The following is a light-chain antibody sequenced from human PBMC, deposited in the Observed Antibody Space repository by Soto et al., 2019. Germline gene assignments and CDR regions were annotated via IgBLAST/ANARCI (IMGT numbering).Light chain of an antibody. CDR3: SSYTSSSTNDV. CDR2: DVS. J-gene: IGLJ1*01. CDR1: SSDVGGYNF. Sequence: QSALTQPASVSGSPGQSITISCTGTSSDVGGYNFVSWYQQHPGKAPKLMIYDVSNRPSGVSSRFSGSKSGNTASLTISGLQAEDEADYYCSSYTSSSTNDVFGTGTKLTVL. V-gene: IGLV2-14*01.